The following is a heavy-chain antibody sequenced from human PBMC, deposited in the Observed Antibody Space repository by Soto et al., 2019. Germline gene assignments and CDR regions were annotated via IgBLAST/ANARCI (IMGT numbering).Heavy chain of an antibody. Sequence: QVQLQESGPGLVKPSETLSLTCTVSGGSISTYYWSWIRQPPGKGLAWIGLIYYSGSTTYNPSLKCLVTISIDTPKNTFSLKLGSVTAADTAVYYCACSGYRNWSGGSCYQPRHAFDIWGQGTMVTVSS. D-gene: IGHD2-15*01. CDR2: IYYSGST. V-gene: IGHV4-59*08. CDR1: GGSISTYY. CDR3: ACSGYRNWSGGSCYQPRHAFDI. J-gene: IGHJ3*02.